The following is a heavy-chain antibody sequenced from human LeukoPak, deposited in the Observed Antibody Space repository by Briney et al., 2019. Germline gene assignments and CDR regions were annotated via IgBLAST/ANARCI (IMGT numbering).Heavy chain of an antibody. Sequence: SVKVSCKASGGTFSSYAISWVRQPPGQGLEWMGRIIPIFGTANYAQKFQGRVTITTDESTSTAYMELSSLRSEDTAVYYCTRSAHYYDSSGYPESFDYWGQGILVTVSS. CDR2: IIPIFGTA. V-gene: IGHV1-69*05. D-gene: IGHD3-22*01. J-gene: IGHJ4*02. CDR1: GGTFSSYA. CDR3: TRSAHYYDSSGYPESFDY.